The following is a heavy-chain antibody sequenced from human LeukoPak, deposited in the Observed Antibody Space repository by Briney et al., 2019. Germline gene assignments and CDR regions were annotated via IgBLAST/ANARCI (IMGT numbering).Heavy chain of an antibody. Sequence: SETLSLTCTVSGGSISSSSYYWGWIRQPPGKGLEWIGSIYHSGSTYYNPSLKSRVTISVDTSKNQFSLKLSSVTAADTAVYYCARDRHCSSTSCFDYWGQGTLVTVSS. CDR3: ARDRHCSSTSCFDY. CDR2: IYHSGST. D-gene: IGHD2-2*01. CDR1: GGSISSSSYY. V-gene: IGHV4-39*07. J-gene: IGHJ4*02.